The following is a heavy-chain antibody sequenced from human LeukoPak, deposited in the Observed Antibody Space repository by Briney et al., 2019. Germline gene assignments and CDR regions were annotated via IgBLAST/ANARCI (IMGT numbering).Heavy chain of an antibody. V-gene: IGHV4-34*01. CDR1: GGSFSGYY. J-gene: IGHJ5*02. CDR2: INHSGST. D-gene: IGHD3-3*01. CDR3: ARVTQPYYDFWSGRYNWFDP. Sequence: ETLSLTCAVYGGSFSGYYWSWIRQPPGKGLEWIGEINHSGSTNYNPSLKSRVTISVDTSKNQFSLKLSSVTAADTAVYYCARVTQPYYDFWSGRYNWFDPWGQGTLVTVSS.